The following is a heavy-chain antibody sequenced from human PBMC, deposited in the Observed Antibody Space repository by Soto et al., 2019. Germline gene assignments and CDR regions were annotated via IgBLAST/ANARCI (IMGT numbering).Heavy chain of an antibody. CDR3: AKLAGYCSGNSCHGDYAMDV. J-gene: IGHJ6*02. Sequence: SETLSLTCTVSGGSLSPNYWTWIRQPPGKGLEWVGYIYFGGTTSYNPSLRSRVTISLETSNSQFSLRLSSVTAADTAVYYCAKLAGYCSGNSCHGDYAMDVWGQGTTVTVSS. V-gene: IGHV4-59*08. CDR1: GGSLSPNY. D-gene: IGHD2-2*01. CDR2: IYFGGTT.